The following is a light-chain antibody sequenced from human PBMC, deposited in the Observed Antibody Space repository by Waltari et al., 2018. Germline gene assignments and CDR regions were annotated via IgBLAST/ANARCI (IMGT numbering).Light chain of an antibody. Sequence: DIQMTQSPSILSASVGDRVTITCRASQSISNWLAWYPEKPGKAPKLLIFKTSRLESGVPARFSGRGSGTDFTLTISSLQPEDYATYYCQQYYSYPRTFGQGTKVEIK. CDR1: QSISNW. CDR2: KTS. J-gene: IGKJ1*01. CDR3: QQYYSYPRT. V-gene: IGKV1-5*03.